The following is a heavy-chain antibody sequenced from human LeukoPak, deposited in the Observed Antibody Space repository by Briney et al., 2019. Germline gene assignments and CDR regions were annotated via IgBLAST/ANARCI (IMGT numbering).Heavy chain of an antibody. CDR3: ARGHIGDYGGKAGVY. CDR2: ISAYNGNT. CDR1: AYTFASFG. V-gene: IGHV1-18*01. Sequence: ASVQVSCKASAYTFASFGISWVRQAPRQGLEWMGWISAYNGNTNYAQKRQGRVTMTKDTSTSTVYMELRSLRSDDTAVYYCARGHIGDYGGKAGVYWGQGTLVTVSS. D-gene: IGHD4-23*01. J-gene: IGHJ4*02.